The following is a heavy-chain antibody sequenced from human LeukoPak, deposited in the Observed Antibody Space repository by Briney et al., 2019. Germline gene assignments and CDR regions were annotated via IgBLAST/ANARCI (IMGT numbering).Heavy chain of an antibody. CDR2: IIPIFGTA. D-gene: IGHD6-13*01. CDR3: ARAGYSSSWYGPEVYYYYMDV. V-gene: IGHV1-69*05. Sequence: ASVKVSXKASGYTFTGYYMHWVRQAPGQGLEWMGGIIPIFGTANYAQKFQGRVTITTDESTSTAYMELSSLRSEDTAVYYCARAGYSSSWYGPEVYYYYMDVWGKGTTVTVSS. J-gene: IGHJ6*03. CDR1: GYTFTGYY.